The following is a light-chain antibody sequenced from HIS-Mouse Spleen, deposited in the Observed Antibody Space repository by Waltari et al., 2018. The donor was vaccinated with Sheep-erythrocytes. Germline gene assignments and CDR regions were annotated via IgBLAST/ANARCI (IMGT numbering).Light chain of an antibody. CDR1: QSVSSSY. CDR2: GAS. CDR3: QQYGSSPWT. Sequence: EIVLTQSPGTLSLSPGASATLSCRASQSVSSSYLAWYQQKPGQAPRLLIYGASSRATGIPDRFSGSGSGTDFTLTISRLEPEDCAVYYCQQYGSSPWTFGQGTKVEIK. V-gene: IGKV3-20*01. J-gene: IGKJ1*01.